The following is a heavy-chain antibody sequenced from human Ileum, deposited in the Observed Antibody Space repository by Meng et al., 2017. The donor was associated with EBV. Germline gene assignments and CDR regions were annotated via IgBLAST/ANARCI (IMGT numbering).Heavy chain of an antibody. J-gene: IGHJ4*02. CDR3: ATRVAAVKYYFDY. CDR2: MYYSGST. V-gene: IGHV4-39*07. Sequence: LRRQDAGQGLVKPSETLSLTCTVYGGSISNENDYWGWIRQPPGKGLEWIGSMYYSGSTYYNPSLKSRVTMSLDTSKNQFSLQLTSVTAADTALYYCATRVAAVKYYFDYWGQGTLVTVSS. CDR1: GGSISNENDY. D-gene: IGHD6-19*01.